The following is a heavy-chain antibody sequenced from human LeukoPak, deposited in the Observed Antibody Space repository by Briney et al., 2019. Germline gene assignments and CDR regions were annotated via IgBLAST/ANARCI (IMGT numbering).Heavy chain of an antibody. J-gene: IGHJ4*02. D-gene: IGHD5-18*01. CDR3: ARARYSYGPFDS. CDR2: IYHSEST. CDR1: GYSISSGYY. Sequence: SETLSLTCTVSGYSISSGYYWGWIRQPPGKGLEWIGSIYHSESTFDNPSLKSRVTISVDTSKNQFSLKLSSVTAADTAVYYCARARYSYGPFDSWGQGTLVTVSS. V-gene: IGHV4-38-2*02.